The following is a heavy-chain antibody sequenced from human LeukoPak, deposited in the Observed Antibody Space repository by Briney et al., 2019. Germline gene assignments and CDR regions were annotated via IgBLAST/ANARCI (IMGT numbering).Heavy chain of an antibody. CDR2: ISGSGGGT. J-gene: IGHJ4*02. D-gene: IGHD6-13*01. Sequence: GGSLRLSCAASGFTFSSYAMSWVRQAPGKGLEWVSAISGSGGGTYYADSVKGRFTISRDNSKNTLYLQMNSLRAEDTAVYYCAKGLYSSSWYRRTAFDYWGQGTLVTVSS. CDR3: AKGLYSSSWYRRTAFDY. CDR1: GFTFSSYA. V-gene: IGHV3-23*01.